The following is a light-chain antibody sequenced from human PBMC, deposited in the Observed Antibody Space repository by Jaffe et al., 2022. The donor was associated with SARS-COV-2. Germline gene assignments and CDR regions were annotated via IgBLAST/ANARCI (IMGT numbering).Light chain of an antibody. CDR2: DVT. CDR3: SSYASSRSWV. Sequence: QSALTQPASVSGSPGQSITISCTGTSSDVGDYNYVSWYQQHPGKAPKLMIYDVTNRPSGVSNRFSGSKSGNTASLTISGLQAEDEADYYCSSYASSRSWVFGGGTKLTVL. J-gene: IGLJ3*02. CDR1: SSDVGDYNY. V-gene: IGLV2-14*03.